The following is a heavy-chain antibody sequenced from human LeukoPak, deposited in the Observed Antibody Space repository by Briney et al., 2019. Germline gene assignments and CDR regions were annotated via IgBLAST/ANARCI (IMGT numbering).Heavy chain of an antibody. CDR3: ANPPYMIFGVVTDS. Sequence: PGGSLRLSCAASGFTFSSYAMSWVRQAPGKGLEWVSAISGSGGSTYYADSVKGRFTISRDNSKNTLYLQMNSLRAEDTAVYYCANPPYMIFGVVTDSWGQGTLVTVSS. CDR2: ISGSGGST. V-gene: IGHV3-23*01. CDR1: GFTFSSYA. J-gene: IGHJ5*01. D-gene: IGHD3/OR15-3a*01.